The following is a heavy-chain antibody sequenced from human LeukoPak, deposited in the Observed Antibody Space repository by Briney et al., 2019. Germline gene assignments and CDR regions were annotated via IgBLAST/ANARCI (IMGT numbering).Heavy chain of an antibody. CDR3: ARLHGSGAFDI. Sequence: PSETLSLTCTVYGGSISSSSYYWGWIRQPPGKGLEWIGSIYYSGSTNYNPSLKSRVTISVDTSKNQFSLKLSSVTAADTAVYYCARLHGSGAFDIWGQGTMVNGSS. CDR1: GGSISSSSYY. D-gene: IGHD7-27*01. CDR2: IYYSGST. V-gene: IGHV4-39*07. J-gene: IGHJ3*02.